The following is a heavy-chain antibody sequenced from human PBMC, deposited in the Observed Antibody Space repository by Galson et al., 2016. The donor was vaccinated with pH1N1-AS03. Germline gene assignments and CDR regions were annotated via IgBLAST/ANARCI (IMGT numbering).Heavy chain of an antibody. Sequence: CAISGDSVSVNSGGRNWIRQSPSRGLEWLGRTYYNSKWFFDYAVSVKSRITFNPDTSKNQFSLQLNSVTPEDTAVYYCARGHYSSSFYWFDPWGQGTLVTVSS. CDR2: TYYNSKWFF. V-gene: IGHV6-1*01. CDR1: GDSVSVNSGG. D-gene: IGHD6-6*01. J-gene: IGHJ5*02. CDR3: ARGHYSSSFYWFDP.